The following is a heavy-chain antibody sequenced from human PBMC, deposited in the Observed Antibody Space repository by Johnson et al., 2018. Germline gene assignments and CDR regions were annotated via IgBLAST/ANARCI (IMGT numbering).Heavy chain of an antibody. CDR2: ITWNSGSI. V-gene: IGHV3-9*01. Sequence: VQLVESGGGLVQPGRSLRLSCAASGFTFDDYAMHWVRQAPGKGLEWVAAITWNSGSIGYADSVKGRFTISRDNDKNSLYRQMNSLRPKDTALYYCTNDFTVRPEYYETSGYLTYWGQGTLVTVSS. CDR3: TNDFTVRPEYYETSGYLTY. J-gene: IGHJ4*02. D-gene: IGHD3-22*01. CDR1: GFTFDDYA.